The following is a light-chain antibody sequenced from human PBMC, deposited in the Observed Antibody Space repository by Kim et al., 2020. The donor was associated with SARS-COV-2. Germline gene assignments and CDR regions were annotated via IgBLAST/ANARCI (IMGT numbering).Light chain of an antibody. J-gene: IGLJ3*02. V-gene: IGLV7-43*01. CDR1: TGAVTSGSY. CDR3: LLFRGAGRLV. Sequence: GVTVTLTFASDTGAVTSGSYPNWFQQKPGQAPRSLINSTTNRHSWTPARLSGSLMEGKAALTLSGVLPEDEADYYCLLFRGAGRLVFGGGTQLTVL. CDR2: STT.